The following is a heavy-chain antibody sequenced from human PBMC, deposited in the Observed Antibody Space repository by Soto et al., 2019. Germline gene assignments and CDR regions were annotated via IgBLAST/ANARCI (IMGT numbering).Heavy chain of an antibody. V-gene: IGHV1-3*01. D-gene: IGHD6-13*01. CDR2: INGVNDNT. CDR1: GFTFTSHA. J-gene: IGHJ4*02. CDR3: ARGVSQQLPDFDF. Sequence: QVQLVQSGAEVKKPGASVKISCRASGFTFTSHAIHWVRQAPGQRLEWMGWINGVNDNTKYSQKFQGRVTITRDTSATTAYMELSSLRSEDTAVYHCARGVSQQLPDFDFWGQGTLVTVSS.